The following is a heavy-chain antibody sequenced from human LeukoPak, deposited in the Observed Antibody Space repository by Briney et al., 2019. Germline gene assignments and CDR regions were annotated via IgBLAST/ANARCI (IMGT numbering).Heavy chain of an antibody. D-gene: IGHD3-22*01. CDR3: AGLVGRYSSGLYYYYFDY. Sequence: TASETLSLTCAVYGGSFSGYYWSWIRQPPGKGLEWIGEIYHSGSTNYNPSLKSRVTISIDKSKNQFFLNLSSVTAADTAVYYCAGLVGRYSSGLYYYYFDYWGQGTLVTVSS. V-gene: IGHV4-34*01. CDR1: GGSFSGYY. J-gene: IGHJ4*02. CDR2: IYHSGST.